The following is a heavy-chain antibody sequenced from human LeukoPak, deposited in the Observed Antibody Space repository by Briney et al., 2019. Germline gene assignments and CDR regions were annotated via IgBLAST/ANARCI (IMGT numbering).Heavy chain of an antibody. D-gene: IGHD1-20*01. J-gene: IGHJ6*02. CDR2: LYYSGST. Sequence: SGTLSLTCTVSDGSISNYYWSWIRQPPGKGLEWIGYLYYSGSTNYNPSLKSRVTISLDTSKNQFSLKLSSVTTADTAVYYCARAGLAGTTPIGYYYYGMDVWGQGTTVTVSS. CDR1: DGSISNYY. V-gene: IGHV4-59*01. CDR3: ARAGLAGTTPIGYYYYGMDV.